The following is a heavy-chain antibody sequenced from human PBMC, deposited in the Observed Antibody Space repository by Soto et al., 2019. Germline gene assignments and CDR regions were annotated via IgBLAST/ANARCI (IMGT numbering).Heavy chain of an antibody. CDR1: GGSISSTNL. D-gene: IGHD1-1*01. CDR2: IYHTGST. J-gene: IGHJ4*01. Sequence: TSGTLSHTCAVSGGSISSTNLWTWVRQPPGKGREWIGEIYHTGSTTFNPSLKSRVTISVDKSKNHFSLKVSSVTAADTAVYFCARSPRSISTGGIDFWGQGILVTVS. CDR3: ARSPRSISTGGIDF. V-gene: IGHV4-4*02.